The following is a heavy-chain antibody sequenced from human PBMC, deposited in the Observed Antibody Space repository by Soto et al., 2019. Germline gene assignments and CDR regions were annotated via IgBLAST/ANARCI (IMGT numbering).Heavy chain of an antibody. CDR3: AREGDYYGMDV. CDR2: IYYSGST. CDR1: GGSISSYY. D-gene: IGHD1-26*01. Sequence: QVQLQESGPGLVKPSETLSLTCTVSGGSISSYYWSWIRQPPGKGLEWIGYIYYSGSTNYNPSLKSRVTISVDTSKNQFSLKLSSVTAADMAVYYCAREGDYYGMDVWGQGTTVTVSS. V-gene: IGHV4-59*01. J-gene: IGHJ6*02.